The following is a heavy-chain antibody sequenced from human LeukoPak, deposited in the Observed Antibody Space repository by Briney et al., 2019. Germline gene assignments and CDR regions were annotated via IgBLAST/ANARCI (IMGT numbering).Heavy chain of an antibody. CDR3: ARGNTALGY. D-gene: IGHD2-2*02. Sequence: SETLSLTCTVSGGSISSYYWSWIRQPPGKGLEWIGYIYYSGSTNYNPSLKSRVTISVDTSKNQLSLKLSSVTTADTAVYYCARGNTALGYWGQGTLVTVSS. V-gene: IGHV4-59*01. CDR1: GGSISSYY. J-gene: IGHJ4*02. CDR2: IYYSGST.